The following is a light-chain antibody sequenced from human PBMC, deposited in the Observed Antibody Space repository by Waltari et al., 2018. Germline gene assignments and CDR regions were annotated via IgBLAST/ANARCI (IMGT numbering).Light chain of an antibody. CDR1: SPNIGSNY. Sequence: QSVLTQPPSASGTHGQRVTISCSGSSPNIGSNYVYWYQQPPGTAPKLLIYRNNQRPSGVPDRFSGSKSGTSASLAISGLRSEDEADYYCAAWDDSLSALFGGGTKLTVL. J-gene: IGLJ2*01. CDR2: RNN. CDR3: AAWDDSLSAL. V-gene: IGLV1-47*01.